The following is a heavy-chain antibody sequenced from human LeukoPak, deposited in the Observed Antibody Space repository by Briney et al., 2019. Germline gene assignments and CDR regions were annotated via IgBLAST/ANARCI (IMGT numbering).Heavy chain of an antibody. CDR3: ARIRSGYYYFDY. D-gene: IGHD3-22*01. J-gene: IGHJ4*02. CDR1: GFTVSSNY. V-gene: IGHV3-66*01. CDR2: IYSGGST. Sequence: SGGSLRLSCAASGFTVSSNYMSWVRQAPGKGLEWVSAIYSGGSTYYADSVKGRFTISRDNSKNTLYLQMNSLRAEDTAVYYCARIRSGYYYFDYWGQGTLVTVSS.